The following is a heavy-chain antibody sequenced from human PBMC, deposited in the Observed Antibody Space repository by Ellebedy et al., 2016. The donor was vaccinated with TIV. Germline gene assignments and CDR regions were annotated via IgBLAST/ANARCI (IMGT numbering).Heavy chain of an antibody. Sequence: GESLKISCAASGFTVSGDYMSWVRQAPGKGLEWVSIMDAGGSTHYPDPVKGRFTVSRDNSKNTLYLQMNSLRAEETAVYYCAGGTYWGQGTLVTVSS. CDR3: AGGTY. CDR1: GFTVSGDY. J-gene: IGHJ4*02. V-gene: IGHV3-53*01. CDR2: MDAGGST.